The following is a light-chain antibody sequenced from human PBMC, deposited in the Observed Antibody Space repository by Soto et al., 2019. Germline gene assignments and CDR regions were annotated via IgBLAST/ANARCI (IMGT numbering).Light chain of an antibody. Sequence: EIVLTQSRATLSLSPGERATLSCRASQSVSSYLAWYQQKPGQAPRLLIYDASNRATGIPARFSGSGSGTDFTLTVSSLEPEDFAVYYCQQRSNWPRTFGQGTKVEIK. V-gene: IGKV3-11*01. J-gene: IGKJ1*01. CDR1: QSVSSY. CDR2: DAS. CDR3: QQRSNWPRT.